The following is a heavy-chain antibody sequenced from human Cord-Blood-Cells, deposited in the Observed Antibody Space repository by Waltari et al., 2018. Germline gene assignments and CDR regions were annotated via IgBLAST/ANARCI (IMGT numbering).Heavy chain of an antibody. Sequence: EVQLVESGGGLVQPGGSLRLSCAASGFTFSSYSMNWVRQAPGKGLEWVSYISSSSSTIYYADSVKGRFTISRDNAKNSLYLQMNSLRDEDTAVYYCARASSKGYDILTGYYTYYYMDVWGKGTTVTVSS. V-gene: IGHV3-48*02. D-gene: IGHD3-9*01. J-gene: IGHJ6*03. CDR3: ARASSKGYDILTGYYTYYYMDV. CDR2: ISSSSSTI. CDR1: GFTFSSYS.